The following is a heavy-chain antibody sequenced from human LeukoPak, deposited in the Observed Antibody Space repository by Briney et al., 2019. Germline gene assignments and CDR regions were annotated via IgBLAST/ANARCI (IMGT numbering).Heavy chain of an antibody. D-gene: IGHD4-17*01. CDR3: AKGGSYGDWYYFDY. V-gene: IGHV3-23*01. J-gene: IGHJ4*02. CDR2: ISGSGGST. CDR1: GFTFSSYG. Sequence: GGTLRLSCAASGFTFSSYGMSWVRQAPGKGLEWVSAISGSGGSTYYADSVKGRFTISRDNSKNTLYLQMNSLRAEDTAVYYCAKGGSYGDWYYFDYWGQGTLVTVPS.